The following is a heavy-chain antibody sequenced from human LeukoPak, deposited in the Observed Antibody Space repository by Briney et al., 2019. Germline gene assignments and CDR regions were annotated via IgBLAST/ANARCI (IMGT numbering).Heavy chain of an antibody. Sequence: PGGSLRLSCAASGFTFSSYSMNWVRQAPGKGLEWVSSISSSSSYIYYADSVKGRFTISRDNAKNSLYLQMNSLRAEDTAVYYCTREGGDYVAPLDYWGQGTLVTVSS. CDR3: TREGGDYVAPLDY. D-gene: IGHD4-17*01. V-gene: IGHV3-21*01. J-gene: IGHJ4*02. CDR2: ISSSSSYI. CDR1: GFTFSSYS.